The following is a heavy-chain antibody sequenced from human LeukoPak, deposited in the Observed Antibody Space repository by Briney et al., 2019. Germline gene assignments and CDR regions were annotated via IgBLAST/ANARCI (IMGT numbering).Heavy chain of an antibody. Sequence: SVKVSCKASGFTFTSSAMQWVRQARGQRLEWIGWIVVGSGNTNYAQKFQERVTITRDMSTSTAYMELSSLRSEDTAVYYCAAGGSSWPFDFDYWGQGTLVTVSS. CDR3: AAGGSSWPFDFDY. V-gene: IGHV1-58*02. D-gene: IGHD6-13*01. CDR1: GFTFTSSA. CDR2: IVVGSGNT. J-gene: IGHJ4*02.